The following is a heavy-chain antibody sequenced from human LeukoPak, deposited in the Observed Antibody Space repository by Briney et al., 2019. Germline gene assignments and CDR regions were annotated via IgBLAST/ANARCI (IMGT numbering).Heavy chain of an antibody. D-gene: IGHD6-13*01. CDR1: GFTFSSCG. CDR2: ISYDGSKK. V-gene: IGHV3-30*18. CDR3: AKDRSSSWTFDY. Sequence: GGSLRLSCAASGFTFSSCGMHWVRQAPGKGLEWVAVISYDGSKKYYAESVKGRFTISRDNSKNNLYVQMNSLRAEDTAVYYCAKDRSSSWTFDYWGQGTLVTVSS. J-gene: IGHJ4*02.